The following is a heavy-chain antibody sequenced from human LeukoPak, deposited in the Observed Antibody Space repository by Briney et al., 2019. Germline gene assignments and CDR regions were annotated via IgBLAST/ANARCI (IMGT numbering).Heavy chain of an antibody. Sequence: SETLSLTCTVSGGSISSYYWSWIRQPAGKGLEWIGRIYTSGSTNYNPSLKSRVTISVDTSKNQFSLKLSSVTAADTAVYYCARLRRGYSYGYWRNWYFDLWGRGTLVTVSS. D-gene: IGHD5-18*01. J-gene: IGHJ2*01. V-gene: IGHV4-4*07. CDR1: GGSISSYY. CDR3: ARLRRGYSYGYWRNWYFDL. CDR2: IYTSGST.